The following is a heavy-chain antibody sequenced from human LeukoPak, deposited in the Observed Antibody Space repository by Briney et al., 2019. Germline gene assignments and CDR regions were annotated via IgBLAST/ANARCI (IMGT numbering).Heavy chain of an antibody. CDR1: GFTFSSYG. V-gene: IGHV3-30*18. Sequence: GGSLRLSCAASGFTFSSYGMHWVRQAPGKGLDWVAVISYDGSNKYYADSVKGRFTISRDNSKNTLYLQMNSLRAEDTAVYYCAKDPGFADDFWSGRYYFDYWGQGTLVTVSS. CDR3: AKDPGFADDFWSGRYYFDY. D-gene: IGHD3-3*01. J-gene: IGHJ4*02. CDR2: ISYDGSNK.